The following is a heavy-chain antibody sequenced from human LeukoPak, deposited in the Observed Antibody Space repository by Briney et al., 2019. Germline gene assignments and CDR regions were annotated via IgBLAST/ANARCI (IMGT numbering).Heavy chain of an antibody. CDR2: IYTSGST. CDR1: GGSISSYY. D-gene: IGHD3-22*01. V-gene: IGHV4-4*07. Sequence: SETLSLTCTVSGGSISSYYWSWIRQPAGKGLEWIGRIYTSGSTNYNPSLKSRVTMSVDTSKNQFSLKLSSVTAADTAVYYCARAPYYYDSSGYYHYYYYYMDVWGKGTTVTISS. J-gene: IGHJ6*03. CDR3: ARAPYYYDSSGYYHYYYYYMDV.